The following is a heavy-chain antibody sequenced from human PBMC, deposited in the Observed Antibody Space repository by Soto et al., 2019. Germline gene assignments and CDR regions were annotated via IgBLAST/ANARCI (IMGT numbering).Heavy chain of an antibody. Sequence: GGSLRLSCAASGFTFSNAWINWVRQAPGKGLEWVGRVKSKNDGGTTDFAAPVKGRFAISRDDSKNMVYLEMNSLQTEDTAIYYCTTDSYITSIIVRFDYWGQGTLVTVSS. V-gene: IGHV3-15*07. CDR3: TTDSYITSIIVRFDY. J-gene: IGHJ4*02. D-gene: IGHD3-22*01. CDR2: VKSKNDGGTT. CDR1: GFTFSNAW.